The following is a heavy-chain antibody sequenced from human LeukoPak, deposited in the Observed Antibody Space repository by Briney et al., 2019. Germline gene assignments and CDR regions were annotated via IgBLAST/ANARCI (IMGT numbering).Heavy chain of an antibody. D-gene: IGHD3-10*01. J-gene: IGHJ6*02. CDR2: ISSSSSYI. CDR3: ARGSVVRGVNYYYYGMDV. CDR1: GFTFSSYS. Sequence: GGSLRLSCAASGFTFSSYSMNWVRQAPGKGLEWVSSISSSSSYIYYADSVKGRFTISRDNAKNSLYLQMNSLRAEDTAVYYCARGSVVRGVNYYYYGMDVWGQGTTVTVSS. V-gene: IGHV3-21*01.